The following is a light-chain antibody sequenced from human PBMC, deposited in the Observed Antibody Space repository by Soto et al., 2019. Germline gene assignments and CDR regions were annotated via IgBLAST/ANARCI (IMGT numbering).Light chain of an antibody. J-gene: IGKJ2*01. CDR1: QSVSSSY. CDR3: QQYGSSPNT. V-gene: IGKV3-20*01. CDR2: GAS. Sequence: EIVLTQSPGTLSLSPGDRATLSCRASQSVSSSYLAWYQQKPGQAPRLLIYGASSRATGIPDRFSGSGSGTDFTLTINRLEPEDFVVYYCQQYGSSPNTFGQGTKVEIE.